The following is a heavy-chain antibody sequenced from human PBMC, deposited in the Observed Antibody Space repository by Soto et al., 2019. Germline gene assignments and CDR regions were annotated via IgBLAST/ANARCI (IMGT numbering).Heavy chain of an antibody. CDR1: GGSISSYY. CDR3: ARDRDYGYAMDV. Sequence: QVQLQESGPGLVKPSETLSLTCTVSGGSISSYYWSWIRQPPGKGLEWIGYIYYSGSTNYNPSLKSRVTISVDTSKNQFSLKLGSVTAADTAVYYCARDRDYGYAMDVWGQGTTVTVSS. J-gene: IGHJ6*02. V-gene: IGHV4-59*01. CDR2: IYYSGST.